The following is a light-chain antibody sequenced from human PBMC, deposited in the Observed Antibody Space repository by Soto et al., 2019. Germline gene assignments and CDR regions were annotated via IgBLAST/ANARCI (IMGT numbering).Light chain of an antibody. V-gene: IGKV3-15*01. J-gene: IGKJ1*01. Sequence: EIVLTQSPATLSVSPGERVTLSCRASQSVSSNLAWYQQKPGQTPSLLMYGASTRATGIPARFSGSGSGTEYPLTISSLQSEGFAVYYCQQYDNWPRTFGQGTKVDIK. CDR2: GAS. CDR3: QQYDNWPRT. CDR1: QSVSSN.